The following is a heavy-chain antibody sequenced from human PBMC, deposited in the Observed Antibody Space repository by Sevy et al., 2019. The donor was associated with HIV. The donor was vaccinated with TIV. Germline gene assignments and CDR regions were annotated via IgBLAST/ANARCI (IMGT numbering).Heavy chain of an antibody. Sequence: ASVKVSCKASGYTFTSYYMHWMRQAPGQGLEWMGIINPSGGSTSYAQKFQGRVTMTRDTSTSTVYMELSSLRSEDTAVYYCARVGDNDFWSGYSSDAVGMDVWGQGTTVTVSS. J-gene: IGHJ6*02. CDR2: INPSGGST. V-gene: IGHV1-46*03. D-gene: IGHD3-3*01. CDR1: GYTFTSYY. CDR3: ARVGDNDFWSGYSSDAVGMDV.